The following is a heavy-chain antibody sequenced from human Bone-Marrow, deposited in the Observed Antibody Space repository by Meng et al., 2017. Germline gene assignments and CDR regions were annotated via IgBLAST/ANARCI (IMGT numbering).Heavy chain of an antibody. D-gene: IGHD4-11*01. CDR3: ARGPTTMAHDFNY. CDR1: GGSLSRGGYL. V-gene: IGHV4-31*03. Sequence: QGHLEGSGPGLVKPSQPLSLTCTVSGGSLSRGGYLWSWIRHHPGKGLEWIGEINHSGSTNYNPSLESRATISVDTSQNNLSLKLSSVTAADSAVYYCARGPTTMAHDFNYWGQGTLVTVSS. J-gene: IGHJ4*02. CDR2: INHSGST.